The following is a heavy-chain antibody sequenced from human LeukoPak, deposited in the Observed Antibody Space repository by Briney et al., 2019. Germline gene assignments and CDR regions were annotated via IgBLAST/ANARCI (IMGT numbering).Heavy chain of an antibody. CDR1: GGSFSGYY. Sequence: SETLSLTGAVYGGSFSGYYWSWIRQPPGKGLEWIGEINHSGSTNYNPSLKSRVTISVDTSKNQFSLKLSSVTAADTAVYYCARGSGIAAAGSRYGMDVWGQGTTVTVSS. CDR2: INHSGST. J-gene: IGHJ6*02. V-gene: IGHV4-34*01. D-gene: IGHD6-13*01. CDR3: ARGSGIAAAGSRYGMDV.